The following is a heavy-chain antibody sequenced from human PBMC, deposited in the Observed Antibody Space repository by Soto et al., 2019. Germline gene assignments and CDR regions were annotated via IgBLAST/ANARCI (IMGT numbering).Heavy chain of an antibody. CDR2: ISAYNGNT. CDR1: GYTFTSYG. V-gene: IGHV1-18*01. D-gene: IGHD4-17*01. Sequence: QVQLVQSGAEVKKPGASVKVSCKASGYTFTSYGISWVRQAPGQGLEWMGWISAYNGNTNYAQKLQGRVTMTTDTSTSPAYMELRSLRSDDTAVYYCAREYGDYYYYYGMDVWGQGTTVTVSS. J-gene: IGHJ6*02. CDR3: AREYGDYYYYYGMDV.